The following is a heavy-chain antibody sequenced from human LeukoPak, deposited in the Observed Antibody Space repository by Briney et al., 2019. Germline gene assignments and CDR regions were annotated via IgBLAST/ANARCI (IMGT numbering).Heavy chain of an antibody. CDR3: TRGRYSSSANWFDP. V-gene: IGHV3-23*01. J-gene: IGHJ5*02. CDR2: ISPSGDIT. Sequence: GGSLRLSCAASGFTFSNHGMNWVRQAPGKGLEWVSGISPSGDITYYADSVKGRFTISRDNSKNTLYLEVISLTAEDTAVYYCTRGRYSSSANWFDPWGQGTLVTVSS. D-gene: IGHD6-6*01. CDR1: GFTFSNHG.